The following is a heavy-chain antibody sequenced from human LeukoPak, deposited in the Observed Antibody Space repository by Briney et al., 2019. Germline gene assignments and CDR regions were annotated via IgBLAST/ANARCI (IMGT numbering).Heavy chain of an antibody. D-gene: IGHD3-22*01. V-gene: IGHV1-46*01. CDR2: INPSGGST. Sequence: ASVRVSCKASGYTFTSYYMHWVRQAPGQGLEWMGIINPSGGSTSYAQKFQGRVTMTRDTSTSTVYMELSSLRSEDTAVYYCARVAMIGHYFDYWGQGTLVTVSS. J-gene: IGHJ4*02. CDR1: GYTFTSYY. CDR3: ARVAMIGHYFDY.